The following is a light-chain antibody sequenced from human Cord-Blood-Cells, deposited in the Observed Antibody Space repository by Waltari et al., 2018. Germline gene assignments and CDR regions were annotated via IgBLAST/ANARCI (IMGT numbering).Light chain of an antibody. J-gene: IGKJ2*01. CDR1: QSVLYSSNNKNY. CDR3: QQYYSTPYT. Sequence: DIVMTQSPDSLAVSLGERATINCKSSQSVLYSSNNKNYLAWYQQKPGQPPKLLIYWASALESGVPDRFSGSGSGTDFTLTISSLQAEDVAVYYCQQYYSTPYTFGQVTKLEIK. V-gene: IGKV4-1*01. CDR2: WAS.